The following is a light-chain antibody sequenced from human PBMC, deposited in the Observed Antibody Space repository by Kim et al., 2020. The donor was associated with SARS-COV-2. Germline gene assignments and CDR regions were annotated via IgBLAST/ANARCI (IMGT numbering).Light chain of an antibody. Sequence: GSPGQKDRITHSRDLLSRKYTRWFQQKPGRAPVLVIYKDTVRPSGIPERFSGSSSGTTVTLTISGAQVEDEADYYCYSAADTTLVFGGGTQLTVL. CDR2: KDT. J-gene: IGLJ3*02. V-gene: IGLV3-27*01. CDR3: YSAADTTLV. CDR1: LLSRKY.